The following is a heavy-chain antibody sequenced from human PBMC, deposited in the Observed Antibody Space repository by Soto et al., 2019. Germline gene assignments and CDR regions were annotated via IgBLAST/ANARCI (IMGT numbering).Heavy chain of an antibody. D-gene: IGHD3-10*01. CDR2: ISYDGSNK. CDR1: GFTFSSYG. J-gene: IGHJ6*02. V-gene: IGHV3-30*18. CDR3: AKVTAMVRGGYDDYYYYGMDV. Sequence: QVQLVESGGGVVQPGRSLRLSCAASGFTFSSYGMHWVRQAPGKGLEWVAVISYDGSNKYYADSVKGRFTISRDNSKNTLYLQMNSLRAEDTAVYYCAKVTAMVRGGYDDYYYYGMDVWGQGTTVTVSS.